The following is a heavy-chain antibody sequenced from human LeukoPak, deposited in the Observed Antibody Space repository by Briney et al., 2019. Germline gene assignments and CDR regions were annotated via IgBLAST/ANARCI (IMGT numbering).Heavy chain of an antibody. D-gene: IGHD3-10*01. V-gene: IGHV1-18*04. J-gene: IGHJ4*02. CDR3: ARDLTPIYGSGSYTQDY. CDR1: GYTFTGYY. Sequence: GASVKVSCNTFGYTFTGYYMHWVRQAPGQGLEWMGWISAYNGNTNYAQKLQGRVTMTTDTSTSTAYMELRSLRSDDTAVYYCARDLTPIYGSGSYTQDYWGQGTLVTVSS. CDR2: ISAYNGNT.